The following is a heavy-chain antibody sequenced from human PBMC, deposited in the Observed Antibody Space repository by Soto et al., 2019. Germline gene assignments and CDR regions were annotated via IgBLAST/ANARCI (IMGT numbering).Heavy chain of an antibody. D-gene: IGHD3-16*01. V-gene: IGHV3-21*01. CDR3: ARDRGASYYYGMDV. J-gene: IGHJ6*02. CDR2: ISSSSSYI. Sequence: EVQLVESGGGLVKPGGSLRLSCAASGFTFSSYSMNWVRQAPGKGLEWVSSISSSSSYIYYADSVKGRFTISRDNAKNSLYLQMNSLRAEDTAVYYCARDRGASYYYGMDVWGQGTTVTVSS. CDR1: GFTFSSYS.